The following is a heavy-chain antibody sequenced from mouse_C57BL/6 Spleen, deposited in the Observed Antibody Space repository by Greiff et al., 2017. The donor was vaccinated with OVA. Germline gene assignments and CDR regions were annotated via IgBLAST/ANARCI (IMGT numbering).Heavy chain of an antibody. V-gene: IGHV1-80*01. Sequence: QVQLQQSGAELVKPGASVKISCKASGYAFSSYWMNWVKQRPGKGLEWIGQIYPGDGDTNYNGKFKGKATLTADKSSSTAYMQLSSLTSEDSAVYFCARLGVVTTFDYWGQGTTLTVSS. CDR1: GYAFSSYW. CDR2: IYPGDGDT. J-gene: IGHJ2*01. D-gene: IGHD2-5*01. CDR3: ARLGVVTTFDY.